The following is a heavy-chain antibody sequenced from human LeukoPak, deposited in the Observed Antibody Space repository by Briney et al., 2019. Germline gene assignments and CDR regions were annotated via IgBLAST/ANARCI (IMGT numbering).Heavy chain of an antibody. CDR1: GGSISSSSYY. Sequence: SETLSLTCTVSGGSISSSSYYWGWIRQPPGKGLERIGSIYYSGSTYYNPSLKSRVTISVDTSKNQFSLKLSSVTAADTAVYYCARHSYGDYSRYYYYMDVWGKGTTVTVSS. V-gene: IGHV4-39*01. J-gene: IGHJ6*03. CDR3: ARHSYGDYSRYYYYMDV. D-gene: IGHD4-17*01. CDR2: IYYSGST.